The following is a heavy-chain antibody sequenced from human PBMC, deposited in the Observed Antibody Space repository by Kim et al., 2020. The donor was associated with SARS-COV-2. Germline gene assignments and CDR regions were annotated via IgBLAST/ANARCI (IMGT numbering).Heavy chain of an antibody. CDR3: AGSHIVVVPAAIQDAFDI. Sequence: KSRVTISVDRSKNQFSLKLSSVTAADTAVYYCAGSHIVVVPAAIQDAFDIWGQGTMVTVSS. V-gene: IGHV4-30-2*01. J-gene: IGHJ3*02. D-gene: IGHD2-2*02.